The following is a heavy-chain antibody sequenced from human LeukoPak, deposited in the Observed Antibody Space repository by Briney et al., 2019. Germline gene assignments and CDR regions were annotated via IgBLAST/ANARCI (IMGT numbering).Heavy chain of an antibody. CDR3: ARGPSNWNYRVVWFDP. J-gene: IGHJ5*02. Sequence: SVKVSCKASGGTFSSYAISWVRQAPGQGLEWMGRIIPVFGTANYAQKFQGRVTITTDESTSTAYMDLSSLRSEDTAVYYCARGPSNWNYRVVWFDPWGQGTLVTVSS. CDR2: IIPVFGTA. CDR1: GGTFSSYA. D-gene: IGHD1-7*01. V-gene: IGHV1-69*05.